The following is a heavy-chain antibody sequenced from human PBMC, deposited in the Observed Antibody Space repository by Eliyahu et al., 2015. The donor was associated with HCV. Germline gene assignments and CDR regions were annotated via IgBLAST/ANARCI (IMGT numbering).Heavy chain of an antibody. CDR1: XFTFSTYE. V-gene: IGHV3-48*03. CDR2: ISSSGSTI. Sequence: EVQLVXSGGGLVQPGGSLRLSCAASXFTFSTYEMNXVRQAPGKGLEWVSYISSSGSTIYYGDSVKGRFTISRDNAKNSLYLQMSSLRVEDTAIYYCARGEGLSGGEDFEYWGQGTLVTVSS. J-gene: IGHJ4*02. D-gene: IGHD1-26*01. CDR3: ARGEGLSGGEDFEY.